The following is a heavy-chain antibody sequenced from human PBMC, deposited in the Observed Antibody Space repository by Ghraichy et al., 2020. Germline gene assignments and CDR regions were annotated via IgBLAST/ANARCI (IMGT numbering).Heavy chain of an antibody. Sequence: GGSLRLSCAASGFTFSSYSMNWVRQAPGKGLEWVSSISSSSSYIYYADSVKGRFTISRDNAKNSLYLQMNSLRAEDTAVYYCARDRGYYDSSGYLGYWGQGTLVTVSS. D-gene: IGHD3-22*01. J-gene: IGHJ4*02. CDR1: GFTFSSYS. V-gene: IGHV3-21*01. CDR2: ISSSSSYI. CDR3: ARDRGYYDSSGYLGY.